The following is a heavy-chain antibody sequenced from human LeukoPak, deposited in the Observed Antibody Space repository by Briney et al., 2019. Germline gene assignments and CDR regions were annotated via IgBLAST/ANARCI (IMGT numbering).Heavy chain of an antibody. D-gene: IGHD3-16*01. CDR3: ARAYDYVWGSSPYYFDY. J-gene: IGHJ4*02. CDR1: GGSISSYY. Sequence: SETLSLTCTVSGGSISSYYWSWIRQPPGKGLEWIGYIYYSGSTNYNPSLKSRVTISVDTSKNQFSLKLSSVTAADTAVYYCARAYDYVWGSSPYYFDYWGQGTLVTVSS. V-gene: IGHV4-59*01. CDR2: IYYSGST.